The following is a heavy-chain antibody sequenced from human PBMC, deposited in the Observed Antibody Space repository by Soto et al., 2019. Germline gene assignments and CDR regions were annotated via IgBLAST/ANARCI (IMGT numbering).Heavy chain of an antibody. V-gene: IGHV4-34*01. CDR2: INHSGST. CDR3: ARGSWGSYETFYYYYGMDV. CDR1: GGSFSGYY. D-gene: IGHD1-26*01. J-gene: IGHJ6*02. Sequence: PSETLSLTCAVYGGSFSGYYRSWIRQPPGKGLEWIGEINHSGSTNYNPSLKSRVTISVDTSKNQFSLKLSSVTAADTAVYYCARGSWGSYETFYYYYGMDVWGQGTTVTVYS.